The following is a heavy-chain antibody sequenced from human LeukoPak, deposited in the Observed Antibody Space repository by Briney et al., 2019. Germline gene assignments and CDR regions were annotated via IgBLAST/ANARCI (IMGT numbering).Heavy chain of an antibody. CDR2: INWNGGST. CDR3: ARGPDPGDFGVVYYNYYYMDV. Sequence: PGGSLRLSXAASGFTFDDYGMSWVGQAPGKGLEWVSGINWNGGSTGYADSVKGRFTISRDNAKNSLYLQMNSLRAEDTALYYCARGPDPGDFGVVYYNYYYMDVWGKGTTVTVSS. J-gene: IGHJ6*03. CDR1: GFTFDDYG. V-gene: IGHV3-20*04. D-gene: IGHD3-3*01.